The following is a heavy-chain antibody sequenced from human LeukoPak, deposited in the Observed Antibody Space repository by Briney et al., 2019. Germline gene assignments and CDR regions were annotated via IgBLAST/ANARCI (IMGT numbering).Heavy chain of an antibody. CDR3: ARGNPPNQPVDF. CDR1: GLPFSNYG. V-gene: IGHV3-33*01. Sequence: PGGSLTLSCVASGLPFSNYGIHWVRQAPGRGLEWVAVIWHDGSDTRYKDSVKGRFTISRDDSKNMAHLQMSSLRADDTAVYYCARGNPPNQPVDFWGQGTLVTVSS. D-gene: IGHD1-14*01. CDR2: IWHDGSDT. J-gene: IGHJ4*02.